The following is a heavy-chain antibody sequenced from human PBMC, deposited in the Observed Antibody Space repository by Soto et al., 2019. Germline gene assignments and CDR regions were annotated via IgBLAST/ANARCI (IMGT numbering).Heavy chain of an antibody. CDR1: GFSLSTYN. Sequence: EEQLVESGGGLVQPGGSLRLSCAASGFSLSTYNMIWVRQAPGRGLEWVSYITSSSGTIYYADSVKGRFTISRDNAKNSVYLQMNSLGAEDTAVYYWARGDNPLYYYHYYMDVWGKGTTVTVSS. CDR2: ITSSSGTI. J-gene: IGHJ6*03. V-gene: IGHV3-48*04. CDR3: ARGDNPLYYYHYYMDV.